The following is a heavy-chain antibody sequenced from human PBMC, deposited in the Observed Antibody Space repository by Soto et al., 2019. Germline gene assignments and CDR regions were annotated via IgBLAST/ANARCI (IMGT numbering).Heavy chain of an antibody. CDR3: ARDRGYSSGWYVYYYGMDV. Sequence: SETLSLTCTVSGGSISSYYWSWIRQPPGKGLEWIGEINHSGSTNYNPSLKSRVTISVDTSKNQFSLKLSSVTAADTAVYYCARDRGYSSGWYVYYYGMDVWGQGTTVTVSS. CDR1: GGSISSYY. V-gene: IGHV4-34*01. D-gene: IGHD6-19*01. CDR2: INHSGST. J-gene: IGHJ6*02.